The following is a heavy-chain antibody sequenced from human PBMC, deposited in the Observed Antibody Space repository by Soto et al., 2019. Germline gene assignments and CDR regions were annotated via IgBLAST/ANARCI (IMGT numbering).Heavy chain of an antibody. CDR2: IYYSGST. D-gene: IGHD2-2*01. CDR3: ARGGDDIVVVPASYWFDP. CDR1: GGSISSGGYY. V-gene: IGHV4-31*03. Sequence: SETLSLTYTVSGGSISSGGYYWSWIRQHPGKGLEWIGYIYYSGSTNYNPSLKSRVTISVDTSKNQFSLKLSSVTAADTAVYYCARGGDDIVVVPASYWFDPWGQGTLVTVSS. J-gene: IGHJ5*02.